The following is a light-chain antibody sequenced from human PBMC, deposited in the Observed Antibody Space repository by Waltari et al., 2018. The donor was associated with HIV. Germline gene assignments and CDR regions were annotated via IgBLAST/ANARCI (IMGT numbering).Light chain of an antibody. CDR2: VNSDGSH. CDR1: SGHRSYA. J-gene: IGLJ3*02. Sequence: QLILTQSPSASASLGASVKPTCTLSSGHRSYAITWLQHQPEKGPRYRMKVNSDGSHRKGDGIPDRFSGSSSGPERYLTISSLQSEDEADYYCQTWDTGPWVFGGGTKLTVL. CDR3: QTWDTGPWV. V-gene: IGLV4-69*01.